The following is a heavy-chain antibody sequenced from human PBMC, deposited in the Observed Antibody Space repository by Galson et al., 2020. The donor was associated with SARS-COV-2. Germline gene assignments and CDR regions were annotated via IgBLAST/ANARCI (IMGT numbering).Heavy chain of an antibody. J-gene: IGHJ4*02. CDR2: MFYNGDT. CDR1: GGSFTRDGYF. CDR3: AREGAGYNSGWPHY. D-gene: IGHD6-19*01. Sequence: SETLSLTCSVSGGSFTRDGYFWSWIRPHPGRGLEWIGYMFYNGDTYYNPSLKSRVSISVDASKGEISLKLTSVTDADTAVYFCAREGAGYNSGWPHYWGQGTPVTVSS. V-gene: IGHV4-31*03.